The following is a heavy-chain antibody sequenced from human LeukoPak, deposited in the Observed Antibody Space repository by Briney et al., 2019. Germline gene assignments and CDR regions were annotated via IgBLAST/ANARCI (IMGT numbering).Heavy chain of an antibody. CDR1: GFTFSRYG. CDR3: ARDTYSSSSGPYFQH. Sequence: GGSLRLSCAASGFTFSRYGMHWVRQAPGKGLEWVAFIRYDGSNKYYADSVKGRFTISRDNAKNSLYLQMNSLRAEDTAVYYCARDTYSSSSGPYFQHWGQGTLVTVSS. CDR2: IRYDGSNK. D-gene: IGHD6-6*01. J-gene: IGHJ1*01. V-gene: IGHV3-30*02.